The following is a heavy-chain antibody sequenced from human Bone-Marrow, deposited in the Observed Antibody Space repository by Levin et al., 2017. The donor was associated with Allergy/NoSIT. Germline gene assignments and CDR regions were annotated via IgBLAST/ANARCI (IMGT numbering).Heavy chain of an antibody. V-gene: IGHV3-21*01. J-gene: IGHJ4*02. CDR3: ARDGPGTATGTP. CDR1: GLTFSSYT. CDR2: ISSGSKYI. D-gene: IGHD1-7*01. Sequence: GGSLRLSCAASGLTFSSYTMAWVRQAPGKGLEWVSSISSGSKYIYYADSVKGRFAISRDNSKNTLYLQMNSLRVDDTAVYYCARDGPGTATGTPWGQGTLVTVSS.